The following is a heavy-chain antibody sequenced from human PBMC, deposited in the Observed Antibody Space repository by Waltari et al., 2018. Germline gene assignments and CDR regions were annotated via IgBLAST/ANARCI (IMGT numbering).Heavy chain of an antibody. CDR1: GYTLTELS. J-gene: IGHJ1*01. CDR2: FDPEGGET. Sequence: QVQLVQSAAEVKKPGASVKVSCKVSGYTLTELSMHWVRQAPGKGLEWMGGFDPEGGETIYAQKVQGRVTMTEETSTDTAYMEVSSLSSEDTAVYYCATVLRFLEWLPYFQHWGQGTLVTVSS. CDR3: ATVLRFLEWLPYFQH. V-gene: IGHV1-24*01. D-gene: IGHD3-3*01.